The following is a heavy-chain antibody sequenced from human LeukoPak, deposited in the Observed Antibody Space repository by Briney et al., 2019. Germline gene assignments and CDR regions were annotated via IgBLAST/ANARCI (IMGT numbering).Heavy chain of an antibody. J-gene: IGHJ3*02. V-gene: IGHV3-11*01. CDR3: AKDKGLVVWQAFDI. D-gene: IGHD3-22*01. CDR2: ISSSGSTI. CDR1: GFTFSDYY. Sequence: PGGSLRLSCAASGFTFSDYYMSWIRQAPGKGLEWVSYISSSGSTIYYADSVKGRFTISRDNAKNSLYLQMNSLRAEDTALYYCAKDKGLVVWQAFDIWGQGTMVTVSS.